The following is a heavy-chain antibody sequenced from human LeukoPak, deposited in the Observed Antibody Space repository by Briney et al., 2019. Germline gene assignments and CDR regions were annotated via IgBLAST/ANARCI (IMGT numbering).Heavy chain of an antibody. D-gene: IGHD3-22*01. V-gene: IGHV3-30*18. CDR2: ISYDGSNK. CDR3: AKDRGTMIVVVITSYYGMDV. CDR1: GFTFSSYG. J-gene: IGHJ6*02. Sequence: GGSLRLSCAASGFTFSSYGMHWVRQAPGKGLEWVAVISYDGSNKYYADSVKGRFTISRDNSKNTLYLQMNSLRAEDTAVYYCAKDRGTMIVVVITSYYGMDVWGQGTTVTVSS.